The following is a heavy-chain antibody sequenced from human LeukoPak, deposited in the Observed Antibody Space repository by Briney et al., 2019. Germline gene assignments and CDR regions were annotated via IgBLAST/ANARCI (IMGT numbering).Heavy chain of an antibody. J-gene: IGHJ6*03. CDR2: IRYDGSNK. CDR1: GFTFCSYG. D-gene: IGHD1-26*01. CDR3: AKVNSGSYRRYYYYYYMDV. Sequence: GGSLTLSWAASGFTFCSYGMHWVRQAPGKGLEWVAFIRYDGSNKYYADSVKGRFTISRDNSKNTLYLQMNSLRAEDTAVYYCAKVNSGSYRRYYYYYYMDVWGKGTTVTVSS. V-gene: IGHV3-30*02.